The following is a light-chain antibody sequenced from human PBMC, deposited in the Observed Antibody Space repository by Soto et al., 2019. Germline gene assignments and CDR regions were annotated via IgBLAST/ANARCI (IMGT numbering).Light chain of an antibody. V-gene: IGKV3-20*01. Sequence: EIVLTQSPGTLSLSPGERAALSCRASQRVSSSYLAWYQQKPGQAPRLLIYGASSRATGIPDRFSSSGSGTDFTLTISRLEPEDFALYYCQQYGSSPLTFGGGTTVEIK. CDR1: QRVSSSY. J-gene: IGKJ4*01. CDR3: QQYGSSPLT. CDR2: GAS.